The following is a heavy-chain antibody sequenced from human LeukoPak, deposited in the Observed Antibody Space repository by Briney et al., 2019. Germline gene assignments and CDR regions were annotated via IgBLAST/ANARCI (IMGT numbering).Heavy chain of an antibody. J-gene: IGHJ5*02. V-gene: IGHV3-15*05. Sequence: GGSLRLSCAASGFTFSSYEMNWVRQAPGKGLEWVGRIKSKTDGGTTDYAAPVKGRFTISRDDSKSTLYLQMNSLKIEDTAVYYCISGVDPWGQGTLVTVSS. CDR2: IKSKTDGGTT. CDR1: GFTFSSYE. D-gene: IGHD3-10*01. CDR3: ISGVDP.